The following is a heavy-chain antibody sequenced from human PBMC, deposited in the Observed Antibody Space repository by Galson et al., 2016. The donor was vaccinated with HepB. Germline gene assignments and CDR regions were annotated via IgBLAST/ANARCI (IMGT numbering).Heavy chain of an antibody. V-gene: IGHV1-18*01. CDR3: TRDFCTGDGGGETCYHGLAH. D-gene: IGHD2-8*02. Sequence: SVKVSCKASGYTFPTFGINWLRQAPGQGPEWMAWTSITGNTETAQTFQGRLTMTTDTAATTAYMELTSLRSYDTAVYYCTRDFCTGDGGGETCYHGLAHWGQGTLVTVST. CDR2: TSITGNT. J-gene: IGHJ4*02. CDR1: GYTFPTFG.